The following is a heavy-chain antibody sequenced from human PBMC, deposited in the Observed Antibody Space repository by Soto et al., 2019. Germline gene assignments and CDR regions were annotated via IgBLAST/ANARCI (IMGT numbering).Heavy chain of an antibody. Sequence: SVKVSCKASGGTFSTYPINWVRQAPGQGLEWMGGIIPLFGTTNYAQKFKGRVTITADESTSTAYMELSSLRAEDAAVYYCARGATHGSSWYFWSDPWGQGTLVTVSS. CDR2: IIPLFGTT. CDR1: GGTFSTYP. J-gene: IGHJ5*02. D-gene: IGHD6-13*01. V-gene: IGHV1-69*13. CDR3: ARGATHGSSWYFWSDP.